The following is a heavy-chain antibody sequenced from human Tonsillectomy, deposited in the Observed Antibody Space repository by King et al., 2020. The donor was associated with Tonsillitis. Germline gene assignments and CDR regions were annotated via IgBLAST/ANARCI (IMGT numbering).Heavy chain of an antibody. V-gene: IGHV4-39*01. CDR1: GGSISSSSYY. J-gene: IGHJ3*02. CDR2: IYYSGST. D-gene: IGHD4-17*01. Sequence: QLQESGPGLVKPSETLSLTCTVSGGSISSSSYYWGWIRQPPGKGLEWIGSIYYSGSTYYNPSLKSRVTISVDTSKNQFSLKLSSVTAADTAVYYCARLYDYGDSDAFDIWGQGTVVTVSS. CDR3: ARLYDYGDSDAFDI.